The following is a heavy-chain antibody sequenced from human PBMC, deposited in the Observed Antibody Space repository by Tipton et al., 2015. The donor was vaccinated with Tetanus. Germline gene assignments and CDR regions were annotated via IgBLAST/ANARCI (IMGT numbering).Heavy chain of an antibody. CDR1: GDSRSNYYSF. CDR3: GTHISGGSIDC. CDR2: ISFGGST. Sequence: TLSLTCTVSGDSRSNYYSFGGWIRQPPGKGLEWIGSISFGGSTYYNPSLKSRVSISEDKPRNLFSVRLTSMTAADTAIYYCGTHISGGSIDCWGRGTLVTVSS. J-gene: IGHJ4*02. D-gene: IGHD4-23*01. V-gene: IGHV4-39*01.